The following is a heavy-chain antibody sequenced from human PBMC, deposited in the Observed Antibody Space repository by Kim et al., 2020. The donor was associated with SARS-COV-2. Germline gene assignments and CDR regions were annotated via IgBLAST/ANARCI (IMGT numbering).Heavy chain of an antibody. V-gene: IGHV3-53*01. J-gene: IGHJ3*02. CDR3: ARFYDSSGSNAFDI. CDR2: IYVGAGGAT. CDR1: GLTVNSNY. D-gene: IGHD3-22*01. Sequence: GGSLRLSCAASGLTVNSNYMTWVRQAPGKGLEWVSVIYVGAGGATYYAESVKGRFTISRDDSKNALYLQMNSLRAEDTAVYYCARFYDSSGSNAFDIWG.